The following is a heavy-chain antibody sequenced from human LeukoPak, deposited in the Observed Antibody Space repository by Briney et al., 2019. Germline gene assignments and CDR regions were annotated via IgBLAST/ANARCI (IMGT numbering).Heavy chain of an antibody. CDR2: ISWNSGSI. D-gene: IGHD3-9*01. J-gene: IGHJ4*02. Sequence: TGGSLRLSCAASGFTFDDYAMHWVRQAPGKGLEWVSGISWNSGSIGYADSVKGRFTISRDNAKNSLYLQMNSLRAEDTALYYCTRDRADFVTDYHPLFDQWGQGTLVTVSS. CDR1: GFTFDDYA. CDR3: TRDRADFVTDYHPLFDQ. V-gene: IGHV3-9*01.